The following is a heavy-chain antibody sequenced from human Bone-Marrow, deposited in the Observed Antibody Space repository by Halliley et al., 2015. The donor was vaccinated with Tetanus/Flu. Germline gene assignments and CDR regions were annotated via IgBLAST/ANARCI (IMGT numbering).Heavy chain of an antibody. V-gene: IGHV3-21*01. CDR3: ASEAVAGTPWFDP. D-gene: IGHD6-19*01. J-gene: IGHJ5*02. CDR2: ISSSSSPI. Sequence: WVSSISSSSSPIHYADSVKGRFPISRDNARNSLFLQMNSLRAEDTAVYYCASEAVAGTPWFDPWGQGTLVTVSS.